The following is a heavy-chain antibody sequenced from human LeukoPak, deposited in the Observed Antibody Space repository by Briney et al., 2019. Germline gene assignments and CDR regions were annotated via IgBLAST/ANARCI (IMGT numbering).Heavy chain of an antibody. V-gene: IGHV3-23*01. J-gene: IGHJ4*02. D-gene: IGHD6-13*01. CDR2: ISGSGGST. Sequence: GGTLRLSCAASGFIFSSYGMSWVRQAPGKGLEWVSAISGSGGSTYYADSVKGRFTISRDNSKNTLYLQMNSLRAEDTAVYYCAKDHSSSWYRNFDYWGQGTLVTVSS. CDR1: GFIFSSYG. CDR3: AKDHSSSWYRNFDY.